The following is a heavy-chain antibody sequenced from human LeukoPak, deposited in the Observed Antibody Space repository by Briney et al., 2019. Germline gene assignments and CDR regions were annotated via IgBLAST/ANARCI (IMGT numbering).Heavy chain of an antibody. V-gene: IGHV3-21*01. CDR1: GSTFSSYS. Sequence: GGSLRLSCAASGSTFSSYSMTWVRQAPGKGLEWVSSISSSSSYIYYADSVKGRFTISRDNAKNSLYLQMNSLRAEDTAVYYCARDSSVVRGAFDYWGQGTLVTVSS. CDR3: ARDSSVVRGAFDY. D-gene: IGHD3-10*01. CDR2: ISSSSSYI. J-gene: IGHJ4*02.